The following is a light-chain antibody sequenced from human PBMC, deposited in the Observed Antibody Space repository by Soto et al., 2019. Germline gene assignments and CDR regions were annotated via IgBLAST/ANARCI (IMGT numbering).Light chain of an antibody. V-gene: IGKV1-39*01. J-gene: IGKJ2*01. CDR3: QQTFSAPVT. Sequence: DIQMTQSPSSLSASVGDRVTITCRASQSISSYLNWYQQKPGEAPKILIYAASTLQSGVPSRFSGRGSGPDFSLTISSLQPEDFATYYCQQTFSAPVTFAQGTRLEIK. CDR1: QSISSY. CDR2: AAS.